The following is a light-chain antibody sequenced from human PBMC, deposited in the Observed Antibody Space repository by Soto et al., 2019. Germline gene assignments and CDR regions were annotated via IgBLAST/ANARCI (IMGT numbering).Light chain of an antibody. CDR3: QQSYSTPRT. J-gene: IGKJ1*01. Sequence: DIQMTQSPSSLSASVGDRVTITCRASQSISSYLNWYQQKPGKAPKLLIYAASSLQSGVPSRFSGSGSGTDFTLTISSLQREDFATYYCQQSYSTPRTFGQGTKVDI. CDR2: AAS. V-gene: IGKV1-39*01. CDR1: QSISSY.